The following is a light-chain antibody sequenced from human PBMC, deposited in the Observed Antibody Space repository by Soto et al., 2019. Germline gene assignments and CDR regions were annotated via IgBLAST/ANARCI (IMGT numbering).Light chain of an antibody. V-gene: IGKV3D-20*02. CDR1: QSVSSGY. CDR2: GAS. CDR3: QQRGNWPLT. Sequence: EIVLTQSPGTLSLSPGERATLSCRASQSVSSGYLAWYQQKPGQAPRLLIYGASSRATGIPDRFSGSGSGTDFTLTISRLEPEDFAVYYCQQRGNWPLTFGGGTKVDIK. J-gene: IGKJ4*01.